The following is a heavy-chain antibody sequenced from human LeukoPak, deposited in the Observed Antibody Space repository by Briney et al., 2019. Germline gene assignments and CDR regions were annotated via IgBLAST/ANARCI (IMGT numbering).Heavy chain of an antibody. J-gene: IGHJ4*02. CDR2: ISHSGSS. V-gene: IGHV4-38-2*02. CDR1: GYSISSGYY. CDR3: ARDSSSSTFAS. D-gene: IGHD6-6*01. Sequence: SETLSLTCAVSGYSISSGYYWGWIRQPPGKGLEWVGGISHSGSSYYNPSLKSRVTISVDTSKNQFSLKLSSVTAADTAVYYCARDSSSSTFASWAQGTLVTVSS.